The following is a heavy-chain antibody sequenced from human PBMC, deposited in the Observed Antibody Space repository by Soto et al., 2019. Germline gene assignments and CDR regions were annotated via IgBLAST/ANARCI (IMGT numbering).Heavy chain of an antibody. CDR2: FYSGGAT. V-gene: IGHV3-53*02. CDR1: GFIVSNNY. J-gene: IGHJ5*02. D-gene: IGHD3-16*01. CDR3: ARGTGGSRRFDP. Sequence: EVQLVETGGGLIQPGGSLRLSCEVSGFIVSNNYITWIRQAPGKGLEWVSIFYSGGATYYADSVKGRFTISRDNSKNTVYLQMNNLRAEDTAVYYCARGTGGSRRFDPWGQGTLVTVSS.